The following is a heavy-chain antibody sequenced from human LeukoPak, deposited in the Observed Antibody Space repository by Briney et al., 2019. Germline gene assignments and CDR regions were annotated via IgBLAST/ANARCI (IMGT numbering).Heavy chain of an antibody. D-gene: IGHD2-2*01. CDR1: GGSISSYY. V-gene: IGHV4-59*01. CDR3: ARGRVPAAGY. J-gene: IGHJ4*02. Sequence: PSETLSLTCTVSGGSISSYYWSWIRQPPGKGLEWIGYIYYSGSTNYNPSLKSRVTISVDTSKNQFSLKLSSVTAADTAVYYCARGRVPAAGYWGQGTLVTVSS. CDR2: IYYSGST.